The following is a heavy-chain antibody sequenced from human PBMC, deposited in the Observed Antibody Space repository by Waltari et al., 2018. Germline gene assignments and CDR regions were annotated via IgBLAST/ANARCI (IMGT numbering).Heavy chain of an antibody. J-gene: IGHJ6*03. Sequence: QVQLQQWGAGLLKPSETLSLTCAVYGGSFSGYYWSWIRQPPGKGLEWIGEINHSGSTNYNPSLKSRVTISVDTSKNQFSLKLSSVTAADTAVYYCARGYYDFWTGYYYYMDVWGKGTTVTISS. CDR1: GGSFSGYY. V-gene: IGHV4-34*01. CDR2: INHSGST. D-gene: IGHD3-3*01. CDR3: ARGYYDFWTGYYYYMDV.